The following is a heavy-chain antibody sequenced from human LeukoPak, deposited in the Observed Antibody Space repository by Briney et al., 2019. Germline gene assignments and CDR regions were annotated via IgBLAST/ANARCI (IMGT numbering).Heavy chain of an antibody. Sequence: SETLSLTCTVSGASISSYYWSWIRLPPGKGLEWIGEINHSGSTNYNPSLKSRVTISVDTSKNQFSLKLSSVTAADTAVYYCARGYANYWGQGTLVTVSS. V-gene: IGHV4-34*01. J-gene: IGHJ4*02. CDR2: INHSGST. CDR3: ARGYANY. D-gene: IGHD2-2*01. CDR1: GASISSYY.